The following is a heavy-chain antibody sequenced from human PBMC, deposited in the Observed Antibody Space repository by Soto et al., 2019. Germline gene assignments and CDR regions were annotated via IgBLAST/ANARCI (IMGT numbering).Heavy chain of an antibody. CDR1: GGSISHYQ. D-gene: IGHD4-4*01. J-gene: IGHJ6*03. V-gene: IGHV4-59*01. CDR3: ARGGNYLYYYYYMDV. CDR2: IYYSGST. Sequence: SETLSLTCTVSGGSISHYQWSWIRQPPGKGLEWIGYIYYSGSTNYNPSLKSRVTISVDTSKNQFSLKLSSVTAADTAVYYCARGGNYLYYYYYMDVWGKGTTVTVSS.